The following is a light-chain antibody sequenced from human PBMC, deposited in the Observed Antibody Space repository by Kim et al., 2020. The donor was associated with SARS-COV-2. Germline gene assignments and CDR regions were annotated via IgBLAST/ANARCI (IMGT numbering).Light chain of an antibody. CDR2: DVN. Sequence: GQSISIACTGTSSNISSYNYVSWHQQHPGKAPKLMIYDVNKRPSGISSRFSGSKSGSTASLTISGLQAEDEADYYCSSFTTRSTLVFGGGTKVTVL. CDR1: SSNISSYNY. J-gene: IGLJ3*02. CDR3: SSFTTRSTLV. V-gene: IGLV2-14*03.